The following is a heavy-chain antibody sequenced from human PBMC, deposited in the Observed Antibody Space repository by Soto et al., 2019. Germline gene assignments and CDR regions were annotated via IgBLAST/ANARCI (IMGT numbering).Heavy chain of an antibody. CDR3: AKAGPARGYYYYDMDV. CDR2: ISGSGGST. D-gene: IGHD6-6*01. CDR1: GFTFSSYA. V-gene: IGHV3-23*01. Sequence: GGSLRLSCAASGFTFSSYAMSWVRQAPGKGLEWVSAISGSGGSTYYADSVKGRFTISRDNSKNTLSLQMNSPRAEDTAVYYCAKAGPARGYYYYDMDVWGQGTTVTVSS. J-gene: IGHJ6*02.